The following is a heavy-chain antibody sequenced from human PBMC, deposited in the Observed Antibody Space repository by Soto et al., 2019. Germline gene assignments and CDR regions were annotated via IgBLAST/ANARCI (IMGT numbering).Heavy chain of an antibody. CDR3: ARDNIVVVTAMKPLDY. D-gene: IGHD2-21*02. V-gene: IGHV1-18*01. CDR2: ISAYNGNT. CDR1: GYTFTSYG. Sequence: ASVKVSCKASGYTFTSYGISWVRQAPGQGLEWMGWISAYNGNTNYAQKLQGRVTMTTDTSTSTAYMELRSLRSDDTAVYYCARDNIVVVTAMKPLDYWGQGTLVTSPQ. J-gene: IGHJ4*02.